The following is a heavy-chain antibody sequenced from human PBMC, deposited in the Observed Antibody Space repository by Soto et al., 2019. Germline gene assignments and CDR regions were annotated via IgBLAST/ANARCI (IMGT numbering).Heavy chain of an antibody. CDR1: GGSISSGGYS. V-gene: IGHV4-30-2*02. J-gene: IGHJ6*02. CDR2: IYHSGST. CDR3: ACVPSGGLDF. D-gene: IGHD2-2*01. Sequence: PSETLSLTCAVSGGSISSGGYSWSWIRQPPGKGLEWIGYIYHSGSTYYHPSLKSRVTISVDRSKNQFSLKLSSVTAADTDVSYSACVPSGGLDFWGQGTTVTVSS.